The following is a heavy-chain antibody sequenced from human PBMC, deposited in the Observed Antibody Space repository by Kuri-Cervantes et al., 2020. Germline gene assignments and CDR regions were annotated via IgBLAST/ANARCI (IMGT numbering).Heavy chain of an antibody. Sequence: GGSLRLSCAASGFTFSSYWMSWVRQAPGKGLEWVANIKQDGSEKYYVDSVKGRFTISRDNAKNSLYLQMNSLRAEDAAVYYSARVPRSSSQTYWGQGTLVTVSS. V-gene: IGHV3-7*01. CDR2: IKQDGSEK. J-gene: IGHJ4*02. CDR3: ARVPRSSSQTY. CDR1: GFTFSSYW. D-gene: IGHD6-6*01.